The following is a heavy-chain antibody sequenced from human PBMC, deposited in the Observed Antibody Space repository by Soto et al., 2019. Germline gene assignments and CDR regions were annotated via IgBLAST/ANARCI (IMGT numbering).Heavy chain of an antibody. J-gene: IGHJ4*02. D-gene: IGHD2-15*01. Sequence: ESGGGVVQPGRSLRLSCAASGFTFSSFAMHWVRQAPGKGLEWLAVISSDVVNYYYAESVKGRFTISRDNSKNTLYLQMTSLRNEDTAVYYCARGGAWTPEGLGYWGQGTLVTVSS. CDR3: ARGGAWTPEGLGY. V-gene: IGHV3-30-3*01. CDR2: ISSDVVNY. CDR1: GFTFSSFA.